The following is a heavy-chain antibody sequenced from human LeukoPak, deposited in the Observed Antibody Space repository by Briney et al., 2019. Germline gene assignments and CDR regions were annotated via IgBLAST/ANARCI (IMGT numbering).Heavy chain of an antibody. CDR1: GYTFTGYY. Sequence: ASVKVSCKASGYTFTGYYMHWVRQAPGQGLEWMGRINPNSGGTNYAQKFQGRFTMTRDTSISTAYMELSRLRSDDTAVYYCARDPPSITGTTDCDYWGQGTLVTVSS. D-gene: IGHD1-7*01. CDR3: ARDPPSITGTTDCDY. J-gene: IGHJ4*02. V-gene: IGHV1-2*06. CDR2: INPNSGGT.